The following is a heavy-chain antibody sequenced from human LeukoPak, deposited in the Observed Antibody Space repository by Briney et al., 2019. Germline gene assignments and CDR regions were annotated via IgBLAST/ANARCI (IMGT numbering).Heavy chain of an antibody. J-gene: IGHJ4*02. D-gene: IGHD3-22*01. Sequence: SETLCLTCTVSGGSISSSSYYWGWIRQPPGKGLEWIGSIYYSGSTYYNPSLKSRVTISVDTSKNQFSLKLSSVTAADTAVYYCARHYYDSSGYYSNFDYWGQGTLVTVSS. V-gene: IGHV4-39*01. CDR3: ARHYYDSSGYYSNFDY. CDR2: IYYSGST. CDR1: GGSISSSSYY.